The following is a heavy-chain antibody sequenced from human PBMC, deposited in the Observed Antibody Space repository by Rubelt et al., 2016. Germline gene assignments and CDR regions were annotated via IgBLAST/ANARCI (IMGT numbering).Heavy chain of an antibody. D-gene: IGHD3-3*02. V-gene: IGHV3-9*01. CDR2: MTWNSGSI. CDR1: GFIFGDYA. CDR3: AGGRSFGYFDY. Sequence: SGQPGRSLRLSCTASGFIFGDYAMHWVRQSPGKGPEWVSSMTWNSGSIGYADSVKGRFTISRDNAKNSLYLQMNSLRAEDTAVYYCAGGRSFGYFDYWGQGTLVTVSS. J-gene: IGHJ4*02.